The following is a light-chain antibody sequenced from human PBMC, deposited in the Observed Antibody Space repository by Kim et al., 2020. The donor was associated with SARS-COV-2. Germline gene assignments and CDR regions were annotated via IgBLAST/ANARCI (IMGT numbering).Light chain of an antibody. CDR3: QQYNSSPYT. CDR1: QSVYSSY. Sequence: ETVMTQSPATLSVSPGERVTLSCRASQSVYSSYLAWYQQKVGQAPRLLIYGASTRATDIPDRFSGSGSGTDFTLTISSLEPEDFAVYYCQQYNSSPYTFGQGTKLEI. J-gene: IGKJ2*01. V-gene: IGKV3-20*01. CDR2: GAS.